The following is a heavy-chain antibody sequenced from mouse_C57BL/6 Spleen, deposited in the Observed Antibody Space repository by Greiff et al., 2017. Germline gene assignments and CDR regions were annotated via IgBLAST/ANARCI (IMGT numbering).Heavy chain of an antibody. J-gene: IGHJ1*03. V-gene: IGHV5-17*01. CDR3: ARAYSNYVGYFDV. CDR1: GFTFSDYG. D-gene: IGHD2-5*01. Sequence: LVESGGGLVKPGGSLKLSCAASGFTFSDYGMHWVRQAPEKGLEWVAYISSGSSTIYYADTVKGRFTISRDNAKNTLFLQMTSLRSEDTAMYYCARAYSNYVGYFDVWGTGTTVTVSS. CDR2: ISSGSSTI.